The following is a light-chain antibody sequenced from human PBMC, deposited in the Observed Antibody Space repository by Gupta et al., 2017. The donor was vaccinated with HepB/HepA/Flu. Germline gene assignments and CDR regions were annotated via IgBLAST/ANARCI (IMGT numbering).Light chain of an antibody. CDR3: QAWDSSHVV. J-gene: IGLJ2*01. Sequence: SYELTQPPSVSVSPGQTASITCSGDKLGDKYACWYQQKPGQSPVLVIYQDSKRPSGIPERFSGSNSGNTATLTISGTQAMDEADYDCQAWDSSHVVFGGGTKLTVL. CDR2: QDS. V-gene: IGLV3-1*01. CDR1: KLGDKY.